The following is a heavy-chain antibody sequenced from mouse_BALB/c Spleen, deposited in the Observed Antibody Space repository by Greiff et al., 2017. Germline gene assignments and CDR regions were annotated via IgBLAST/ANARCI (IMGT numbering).Heavy chain of an antibody. CDR3: ARDKVPFAY. D-gene: IGHD6-1*01. CDR2: FRNKANGYTT. Sequence: EVKLMESGGGLVQPGGSLRLSCATSGFTFTDYYMSWVRQPPGKALEWLGFFRNKANGYTTEYSASVKGRFTISRDNSQSILYLQMNTLRAEDSATYYCARDKVPFAYWGQGTLVTVSA. J-gene: IGHJ3*01. CDR1: GFTFTDYY. V-gene: IGHV7-3*02.